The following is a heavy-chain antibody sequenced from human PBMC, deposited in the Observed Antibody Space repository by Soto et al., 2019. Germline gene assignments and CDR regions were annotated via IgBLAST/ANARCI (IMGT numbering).Heavy chain of an antibody. D-gene: IGHD4-17*01. CDR1: GGSVSSGSYY. J-gene: IGHJ4*02. Sequence: QVQLQESGPGLVKPSETLSLTCTVSGGSVSSGSYYWSWIRQPPGKGLEWIGYIYYSGSTNYNPSLKSRVTISVDTSKNQFSLKLSSVTAADTAVYYCARDGGYGDSTDYWGQGTLVTVFS. V-gene: IGHV4-61*01. CDR3: ARDGGYGDSTDY. CDR2: IYYSGST.